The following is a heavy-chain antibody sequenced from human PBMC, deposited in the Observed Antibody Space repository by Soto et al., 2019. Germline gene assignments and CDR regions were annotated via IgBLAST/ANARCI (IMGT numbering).Heavy chain of an antibody. V-gene: IGHV3-30*18. J-gene: IGHJ4*02. Sequence: GGSLRLSCAASGFTFSSYGMHWVRQAPGKGLEWVAVISYDGSNKYYADSVKGRFTISRDNSKNTLYLQMNSLRAEDTAVYYCAKDNRRGIAVDLFDYWGQGTLVTVSS. CDR3: AKDNRRGIAVDLFDY. CDR2: ISYDGSNK. CDR1: GFTFSSYG. D-gene: IGHD6-19*01.